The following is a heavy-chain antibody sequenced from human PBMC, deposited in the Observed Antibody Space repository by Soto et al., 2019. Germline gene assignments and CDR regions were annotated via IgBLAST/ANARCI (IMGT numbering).Heavy chain of an antibody. CDR1: GFTFSRFW. CDR3: TRDPGAYSSTWSFYFDS. V-gene: IGHV3-74*01. J-gene: IGHJ4*02. CDR2: INTDGSST. D-gene: IGHD6-13*01. Sequence: QLGGSLRLSCAASGFTFSRFWMHWVRQAPGKGLVWVSRINTDGSSTTYADSVKGRFTISRDNAKNTLYLQMDSLRAEDTGVYYCTRDPGAYSSTWSFYFDSWGQGTLVTVSS.